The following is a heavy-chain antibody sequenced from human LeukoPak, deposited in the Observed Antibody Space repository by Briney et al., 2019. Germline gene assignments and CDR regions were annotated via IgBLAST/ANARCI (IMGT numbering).Heavy chain of an antibody. D-gene: IGHD4-17*01. V-gene: IGHV3-21*01. J-gene: IGHJ4*02. CDR1: GFTFSSYS. CDR2: ISNSSSYI. CDR3: ARDLAYGDYVSHYYFDY. Sequence: PVGSLRLSCAASGFTFSSYSMNWVRQAPGKGLEWVSSISNSSSYIYYADSVKGRFTISRDNAKNSLYLQMNSLRAEDTAVYYCARDLAYGDYVSHYYFDYWGQGTLVTVSS.